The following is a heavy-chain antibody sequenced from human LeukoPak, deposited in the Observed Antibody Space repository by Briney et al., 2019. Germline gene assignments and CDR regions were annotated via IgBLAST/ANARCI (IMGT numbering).Heavy chain of an antibody. CDR3: VYYDSTQSLFDY. V-gene: IGHV5-51*01. CDR1: GYSFTSYW. CDR2: IYPGDSDT. Sequence: ESLKISCKGSGYSFTSYWIGWVRQMPGKGLEWMGIIYPGDSDTRYSPSFQGQVTISADKSISTAYLQWSSLKASDTAMCYCVYYDSTQSLFDYWGQGTLVTVSS. J-gene: IGHJ4*02. D-gene: IGHD3-22*01.